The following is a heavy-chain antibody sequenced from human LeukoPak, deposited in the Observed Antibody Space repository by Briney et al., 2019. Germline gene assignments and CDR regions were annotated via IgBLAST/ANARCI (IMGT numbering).Heavy chain of an antibody. CDR3: ARGAIFGVVTSWFDP. CDR2: IYTSGST. J-gene: IGHJ5*02. V-gene: IGHV4-4*07. CDR1: GGSISSYY. Sequence: SETLSLTCTVSGGSISSYYWSWIRQPAGKGLEWIGRIYTSGSTNYNPSLKSRVTMSVDTSKNQFSLKLSSVTVADTAVYYCARGAIFGVVTSWFDPWGQGTLVTVSS. D-gene: IGHD3-3*01.